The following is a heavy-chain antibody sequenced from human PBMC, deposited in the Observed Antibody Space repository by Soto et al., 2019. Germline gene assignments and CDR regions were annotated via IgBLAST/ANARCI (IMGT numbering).Heavy chain of an antibody. Sequence: QVQLVQSGAEVKKPGSSVKVSCKASGGTFSSYAISWVRQAPGQGLEWMGGIIPIFGAANYAKNFKGRVTLTADAASTTAYMELSSLRSEDTAMYYCAKDDSSGYFNAAFDMWGQGTMVTVSS. D-gene: IGHD3-22*01. CDR1: GGTFSSYA. CDR3: AKDDSSGYFNAAFDM. V-gene: IGHV1-69*01. CDR2: IIPIFGAA. J-gene: IGHJ3*02.